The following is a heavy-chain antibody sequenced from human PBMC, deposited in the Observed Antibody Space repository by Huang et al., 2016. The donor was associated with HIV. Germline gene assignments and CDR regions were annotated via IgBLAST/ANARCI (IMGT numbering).Heavy chain of an antibody. CDR1: GFTFISYS. D-gene: IGHD6-19*01. V-gene: IGHV3-21*01. Sequence: EVQLVESGGGLVKPGGSLRLSCAASGFTFISYSMNWCRQAPGKGVEGVSSIRSRSSNIYYADSGKGLFTSTGDNAKNSLYLQMNSLRAEDTAVYYCARVGGVAAGTFGTFDIWGQGTMVTVSS. J-gene: IGHJ3*02. CDR3: ARVGGVAAGTFGTFDI. CDR2: IRSRSSNI.